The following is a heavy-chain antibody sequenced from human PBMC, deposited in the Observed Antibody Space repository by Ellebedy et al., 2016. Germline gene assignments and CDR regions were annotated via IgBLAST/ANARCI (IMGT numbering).Heavy chain of an antibody. CDR1: GGSISSGGYY. J-gene: IGHJ5*02. D-gene: IGHD2-15*01. CDR3: ARGVGYCSGGSCFNWFDP. CDR2: IYYSGST. V-gene: IGHV4-31*03. Sequence: SETLSLXXTVSGGSISSGGYYWSWIRQHPGKGLEWIGYIYYSGSTYYNPSLKSRVTISVDTSKNQFSLKLSSVTAADTAVYYCARGVGYCSGGSCFNWFDPWGQGTLVTVSS.